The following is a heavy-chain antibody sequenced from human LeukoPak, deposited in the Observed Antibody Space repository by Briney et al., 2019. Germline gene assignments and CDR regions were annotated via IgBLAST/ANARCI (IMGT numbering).Heavy chain of an antibody. CDR3: AKRADYGGNSYDY. CDR1: GFTFSSYW. D-gene: IGHD4/OR15-4a*01. J-gene: IGHJ4*02. Sequence: GGSLRLSCAASGFTFSSYWMHWVRQAPGKGLVWVSRINSDGSSTSYADSVKGRFTISRDNAKNTLSLQMNSLRAEATAVYYCAKRADYGGNSYDYWGQGTLVTVSS. V-gene: IGHV3-74*01. CDR2: INSDGSST.